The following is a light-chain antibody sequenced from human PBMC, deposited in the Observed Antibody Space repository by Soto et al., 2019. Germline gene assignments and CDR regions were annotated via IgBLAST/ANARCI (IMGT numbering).Light chain of an antibody. V-gene: IGKV1-5*03. CDR1: QSIDTW. J-gene: IGKJ1*01. CDR3: QQYKSYST. Sequence: DIQMTQSPSTLSASVGDRVTITCRASQSIDTWLAWYQQKPGIAPKLLIYKASSLESGFLSRFSGSGSGTEFALAISSLQPDDLATYFCQQYKSYSTFGQGTKVEIK. CDR2: KAS.